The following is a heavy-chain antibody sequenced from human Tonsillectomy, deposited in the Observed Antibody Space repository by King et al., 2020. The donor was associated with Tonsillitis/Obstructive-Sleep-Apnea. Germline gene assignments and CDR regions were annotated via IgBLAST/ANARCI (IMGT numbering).Heavy chain of an antibody. Sequence: VQLVESGGGLVQPGGSLRLSCAGSGFTFSSYSMNWVRQVPGKGLEWGSYISSRSSTIYYADSVKGRFTISRDNAKNSLYLQMNSLRDEDTAVYYCARLLVGATGYFDYWGQGTLVTVSS. CDR1: GFTFSSYS. D-gene: IGHD1-26*01. J-gene: IGHJ4*02. CDR3: ARLLVGATGYFDY. CDR2: ISSRSSTI. V-gene: IGHV3-48*02.